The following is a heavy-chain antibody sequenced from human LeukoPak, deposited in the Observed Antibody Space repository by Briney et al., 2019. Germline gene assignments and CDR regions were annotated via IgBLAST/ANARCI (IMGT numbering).Heavy chain of an antibody. V-gene: IGHV3-30-3*01. J-gene: IGHJ4*02. CDR1: GFIFSSYA. CDR3: ARDRGGSCSGGSCYELDF. Sequence: PGGSLRLSCAASGFIFSSYAVHWVRQAPGKGLEWVTVISYDGNKKYYTNSVKGRFTISRDQSKNTLCLQMNSLRAEDTAVYYCARDRGGSCSGGSCYELDFWGQGTLVTVSS. D-gene: IGHD2-15*01. CDR2: ISYDGNKK.